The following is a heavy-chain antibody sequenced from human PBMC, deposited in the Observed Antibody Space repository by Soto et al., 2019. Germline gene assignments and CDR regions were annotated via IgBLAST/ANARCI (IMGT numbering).Heavy chain of an antibody. CDR1: GFTFSSYA. D-gene: IGHD4-4*01. Sequence: EVQLLESGGGLVQPGGSLRLSCAASGFTFSSYALGWVRQAPGKGLEWVSAFSGGGGSTYYADSVKGRFTISRDNSKNTLYLQMNSLRAEDTAVYYCAKVSYSNYEGFEYYYYYMDVWGKGTTVTVSS. J-gene: IGHJ6*03. V-gene: IGHV3-23*01. CDR3: AKVSYSNYEGFEYYYYYMDV. CDR2: FSGGGGST.